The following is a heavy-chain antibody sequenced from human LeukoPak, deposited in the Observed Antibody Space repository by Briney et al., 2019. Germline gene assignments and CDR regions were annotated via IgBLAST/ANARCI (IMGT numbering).Heavy chain of an antibody. V-gene: IGHV4-39*07. Sequence: PSETLSLTCIVSGGSISSSSYYWGWIRQPPGKGLEWIGSIYYSGSTYYNVSLKSRVTISGDTSKNQFSLKLSSVTAADTAVYYCARDRSAYCGGDCYGMDVWGQGTTVTVSS. CDR3: ARDRSAYCGGDCYGMDV. J-gene: IGHJ6*02. CDR1: GGSISSSSYY. CDR2: IYYSGST. D-gene: IGHD2-21*01.